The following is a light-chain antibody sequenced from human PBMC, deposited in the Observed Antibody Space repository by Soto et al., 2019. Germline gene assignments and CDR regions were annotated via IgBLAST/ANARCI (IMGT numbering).Light chain of an antibody. V-gene: IGKV3-15*01. J-gene: IGKJ4*01. Sequence: EIVMTQSPATLSVSPGEKATLSCRASQTVSKNLAWYQQKPGQAPRLLIYFASTRATGIPARFSGSGSGTEFTLTISSLQSEDFAVYYCQQYNQWPLAFGGGTKAETK. CDR3: QQYNQWPLA. CDR1: QTVSKN. CDR2: FAS.